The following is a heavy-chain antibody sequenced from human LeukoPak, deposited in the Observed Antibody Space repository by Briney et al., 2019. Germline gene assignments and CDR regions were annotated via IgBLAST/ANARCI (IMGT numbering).Heavy chain of an antibody. CDR1: GFTFSDYS. D-gene: IGHD2-15*01. CDR3: ARRDIVVVVSASDY. V-gene: IGHV3-23*01. J-gene: IGHJ4*02. CDR2: ITASGDRT. Sequence: PGGSLRLSCVASGFTFSDYSINWVRQAPGKGLEWVSGITASGDRTFYGDSVRGRFTMSRDNSKNTVYLQMNSLRVDDTAVYYCARRDIVVVVSASDYWGQGTLVTVSS.